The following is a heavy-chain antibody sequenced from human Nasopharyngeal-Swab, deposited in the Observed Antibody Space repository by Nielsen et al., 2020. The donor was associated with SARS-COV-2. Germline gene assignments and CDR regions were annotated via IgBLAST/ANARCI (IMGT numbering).Heavy chain of an antibody. CDR1: GGSISSYY. CDR3: ARDRPMVRGVASGGAHYYYYYMDV. Sequence: GSLRLSCTVSGGSISSYYWSWIRQPPGKGLEWLGYIYYSGSTNYNPSLKSRVTISVDTSKNQFSLKLSSVTAADTAVYYCARDRPMVRGVASGGAHYYYYYMDVWGKGTTVTVSS. D-gene: IGHD3-10*01. J-gene: IGHJ6*03. CDR2: IYYSGST. V-gene: IGHV4-59*01.